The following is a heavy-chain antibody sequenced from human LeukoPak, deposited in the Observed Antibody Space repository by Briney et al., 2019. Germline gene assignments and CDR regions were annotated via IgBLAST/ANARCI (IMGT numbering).Heavy chain of an antibody. D-gene: IGHD3-10*01. CDR1: GFAFNGYS. Sequence: GGSLRLSCADSGFAFNGYSIYWVRQVPGKGLEWISYITGDSNIIYYADSMKGRFTVSRDNAKKSVYLQMSSLRAEDTAVYHCARVRGPTLVTSYMDVWGKGTTVTVSS. J-gene: IGHJ6*03. V-gene: IGHV3-48*04. CDR3: ARVRGPTLVTSYMDV. CDR2: ITGDSNII.